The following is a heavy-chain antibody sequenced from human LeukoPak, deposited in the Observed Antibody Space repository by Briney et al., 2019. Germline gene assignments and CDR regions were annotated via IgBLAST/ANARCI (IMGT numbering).Heavy chain of an antibody. V-gene: IGHV4-59*01. D-gene: IGHD3-10*01. CDR3: ATVAVIRGVTYFDY. J-gene: IGHJ4*02. CDR2: LFDSGST. CDR1: GGSLSIYH. Sequence: SETLSLTCTVSGGSLSIYHGRCIRHPPGEGLECIVYLFDSGSTDYNPSLESRVTISVDTSKNQFSLKLRSVTAADTAVYYCATVAVIRGVTYFDYWGQGTLVTVSS.